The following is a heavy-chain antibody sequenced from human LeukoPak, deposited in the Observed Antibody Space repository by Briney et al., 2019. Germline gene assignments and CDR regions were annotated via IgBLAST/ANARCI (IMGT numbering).Heavy chain of an antibody. CDR2: IYYSGST. D-gene: IGHD5-18*01. Sequence: PSETLSLTCTVSGGSISSYYWSWFRQPPGKGLEWIGYIYYSGSTNYNPSLKSRVTISVDTSKNQFSLKLSSVTAADTAVYYCARAASYGPYYYYYYMDVWGTGTTVTVSS. V-gene: IGHV4-59*01. J-gene: IGHJ6*03. CDR3: ARAASYGPYYYYYYMDV. CDR1: GGSISSYY.